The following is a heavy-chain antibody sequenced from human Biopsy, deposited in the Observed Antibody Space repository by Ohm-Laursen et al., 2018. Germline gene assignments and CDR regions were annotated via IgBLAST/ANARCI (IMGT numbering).Heavy chain of an antibody. Sequence: TLSLTCNVSGGDINNYYWSWIRQPAGKGLEWIGRIYPGGSTNYNPSLKSRVTMSVDTSKKQLSLRLRSVTPADTAIYYCARDRGYYSDKTVPGYFDLWGRGTLVTVSS. V-gene: IGHV4-4*07. CDR2: IYPGGST. J-gene: IGHJ2*01. CDR1: GGDINNYY. CDR3: ARDRGYYSDKTVPGYFDL. D-gene: IGHD3-22*01.